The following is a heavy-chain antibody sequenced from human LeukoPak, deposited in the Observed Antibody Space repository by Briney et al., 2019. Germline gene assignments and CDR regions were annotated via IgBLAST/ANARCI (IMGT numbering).Heavy chain of an antibody. CDR3: ARGRILGASAFDY. V-gene: IGHV3-53*01. D-gene: IGHD1-26*01. CDR1: GFTVSSNY. CDR2: IYSGGST. J-gene: IGHJ4*02. Sequence: PGGSLRLSCAASGFTVSSNYMSWVRQAPGKGLEWVSVIYSGGSTYYADSVKGRFTISRDNSKNTLYLQMNSRRAEDTAVYYCARGRILGASAFDYWGQGTLVTVSS.